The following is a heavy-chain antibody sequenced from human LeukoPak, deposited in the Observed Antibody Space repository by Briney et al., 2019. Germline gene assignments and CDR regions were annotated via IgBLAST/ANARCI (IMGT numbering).Heavy chain of an antibody. Sequence: GGSPRLSCTASGFTFGDYAMSWFRQAPGKGLEWVGFIRSKAYGGTTEYAASVKGRFTISRDDSKSIAYLQMNSLKTEDTAVYYCTRELLEYSSSPDAFDIWGQGTMVTVTS. D-gene: IGHD6-6*01. CDR3: TRELLEYSSSPDAFDI. J-gene: IGHJ3*02. CDR2: IRSKAYGGTT. CDR1: GFTFGDYA. V-gene: IGHV3-49*03.